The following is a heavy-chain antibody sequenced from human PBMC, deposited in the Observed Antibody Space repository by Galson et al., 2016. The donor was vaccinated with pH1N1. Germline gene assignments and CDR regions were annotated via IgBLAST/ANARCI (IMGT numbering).Heavy chain of an antibody. CDR1: GFSFANYA. J-gene: IGHJ4*02. V-gene: IGHV3-33*01. D-gene: IGHD2-8*01. CDR2: IWFDGTNR. Sequence: SLRLSCATSGFSFANYAMHWVRQAPAKGLEWVALIWFDGTNRHYADSVKGRFTISRDYSKRTLYLQMNGLRAQDTALYYCARGRGDTNGYYLDFWGQGTLVTVSS. CDR3: ARGRGDTNGYYLDF.